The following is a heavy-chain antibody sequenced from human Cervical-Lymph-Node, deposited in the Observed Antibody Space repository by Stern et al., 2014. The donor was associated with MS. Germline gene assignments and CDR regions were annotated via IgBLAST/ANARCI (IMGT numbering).Heavy chain of an antibody. D-gene: IGHD5-18*01. J-gene: IGHJ4*02. CDR1: GYRFTGYH. CDR3: ARDDALGGLSYGSLDY. Sequence: VQLVQSGAEVKRPGASMMVSCKASGYRFTGYHMHWVRQAPGQGLEWMGWINPKSGGTSYAQKFQGRVTLTRDTSTRTVYMEVSRLTSDDTAVYFCARDDALGGLSYGSLDYWGQGTPVTVSS. V-gene: IGHV1-2*02. CDR2: INPKSGGT.